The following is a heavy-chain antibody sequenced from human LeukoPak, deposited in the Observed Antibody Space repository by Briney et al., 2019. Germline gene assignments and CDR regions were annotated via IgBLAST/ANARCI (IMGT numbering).Heavy chain of an antibody. CDR1: GFTFSSYS. CDR3: ASSGSYRFDY. Sequence: GGSLRLSCAASGFTFSSYSMNWVRQAPGKGLEWVSHITASGTAMFYTDSVKGRFTISRDNAKNSLYLQMNSLRDEDTAVYYCASSGSYRFDYWGQGTLVTVSS. CDR2: ITASGTAM. D-gene: IGHD1-26*01. V-gene: IGHV3-48*02. J-gene: IGHJ4*02.